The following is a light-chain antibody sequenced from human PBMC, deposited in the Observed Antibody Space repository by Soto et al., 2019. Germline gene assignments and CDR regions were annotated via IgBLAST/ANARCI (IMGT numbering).Light chain of an antibody. Sequence: IQLPQSPSSLSSSVGDRVTITCRASQGISSYLAWYQQKPGKAPKLMIYAAYTLQSGVPSRFSGSGSGTDFTLTISSLQPEDFATYYCQKLNSYPPTFGQGTQLENK. CDR2: AAY. V-gene: IGKV1-9*01. CDR3: QKLNSYPPT. CDR1: QGISSY. J-gene: IGKJ5*01.